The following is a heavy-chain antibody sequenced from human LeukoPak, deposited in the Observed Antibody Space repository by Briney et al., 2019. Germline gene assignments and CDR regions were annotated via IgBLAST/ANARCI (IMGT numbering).Heavy chain of an antibody. CDR1: GFTVSSNY. V-gene: IGHV3-53*01. CDR2: IYGDGST. D-gene: IGHD3-22*01. J-gene: IGHJ4*02. Sequence: GGSLRLSCAASGFTVSSNYMSWVRRAPGKGLEWVSVIYGDGSTFYADSVRGRFTISRDSSKNTLYLQMNSLGAEDTAVYYCARVSYYDSSGYYFLSYVDYWGQGTLVTVSS. CDR3: ARVSYYDSSGYYFLSYVDY.